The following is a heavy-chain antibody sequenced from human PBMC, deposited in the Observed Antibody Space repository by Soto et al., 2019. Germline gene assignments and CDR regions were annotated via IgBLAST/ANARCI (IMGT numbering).Heavy chain of an antibody. CDR3: ARISADYHYGMDV. CDR1: GFSLINTRMG. Sequence: QVTLKESGPVRVKPTETLTLTCIVSGFSLINTRMGVSWIRQPPGKALEWLAHIFSNDEKSYNTSLKSRVTISKATSKSQVVLTMTTMDPVDTATYYCARISADYHYGMDVWGQGTTVTVSS. V-gene: IGHV2-26*01. CDR2: IFSNDEK. D-gene: IGHD3-10*01. J-gene: IGHJ6*02.